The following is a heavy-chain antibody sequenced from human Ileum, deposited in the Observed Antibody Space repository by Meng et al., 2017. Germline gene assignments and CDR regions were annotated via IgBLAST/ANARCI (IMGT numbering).Heavy chain of an antibody. V-gene: IGHV1-18*01. Sequence: ASVKVSCKTSGYTFTNYVISWVRQAPGQGLEWLGWVSVYNGDTNHVQNLQGRLTMTTDITTNTVSMELRSLRSDDTAVYYCAREGQSVASNGCDYWGQGTRVTVSS. D-gene: IGHD5-12*01. CDR2: VSVYNGDT. CDR3: AREGQSVASNGCDY. J-gene: IGHJ4*02. CDR1: GYTFTNYV.